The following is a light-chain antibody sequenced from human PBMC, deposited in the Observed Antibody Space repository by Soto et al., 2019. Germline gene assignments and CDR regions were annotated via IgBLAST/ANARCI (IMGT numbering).Light chain of an antibody. V-gene: IGLV1-40*01. Sequence: QSVLTQPPSVSGSPGQSVTISCTWISSNIGAVYDVHWYQQLPGTAPKLLIYGNSNRPSGVPDRFSGSKSGTSASLAITGLQAEDEADYYCQSYDSSLSVLYVFGTGTKVTVL. CDR1: SSNIGAVYD. CDR3: QSYDSSLSVLYV. CDR2: GNS. J-gene: IGLJ1*01.